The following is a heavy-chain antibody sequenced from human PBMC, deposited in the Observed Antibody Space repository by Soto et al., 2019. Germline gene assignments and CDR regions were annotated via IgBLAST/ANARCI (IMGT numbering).Heavy chain of an antibody. J-gene: IGHJ5*02. CDR2: IYPGDSDT. V-gene: IGHV5-51*01. CDR3: ARHSWRVPVSATGYPISSGWFDP. D-gene: IGHD3-9*01. CDR1: GYSFTSYW. Sequence: PGESLKISCKGSGYSFTSYWIGWVRQMPGKGLEWMGIIYPGDSDTRYSPSFQGQVTISADKSISTAYLQWSSLKASDTAMYYCARHSWRVPVSATGYPISSGWFDPWGQGTLVTVSS.